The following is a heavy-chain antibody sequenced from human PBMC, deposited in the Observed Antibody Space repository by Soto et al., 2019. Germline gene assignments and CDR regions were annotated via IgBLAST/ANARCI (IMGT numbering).Heavy chain of an antibody. CDR3: AKVVAATPYFFAMDV. V-gene: IGHV3-23*01. J-gene: IGHJ6*02. Sequence: EVQLLESGGGLVQPGGSLRLSCQASGFAFTSYAMSWVRQPPGTGLEWVSAMSGGGLSTYYADSVKGRFTISRDTSKNTLDLQMNNVSVGDMAVYYCAKVVAATPYFFAMDVWGQGTTVTVSS. CDR2: MSGGGLST. D-gene: IGHD2-15*01. CDR1: GFAFTSYA.